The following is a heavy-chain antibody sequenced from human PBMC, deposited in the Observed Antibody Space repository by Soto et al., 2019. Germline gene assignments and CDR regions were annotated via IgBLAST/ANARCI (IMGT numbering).Heavy chain of an antibody. V-gene: IGHV3-23*01. Sequence: GGSLRLSCAASGFTFSSYAMSWVRQAPGKGLEWVSAISGSGGSTYYADSVKGRFTISRDNSKNTLYLQMNSLRAEDTAVYYCAKDRIRGYSYGFAAFDIWGQGTMVTVSS. CDR1: GFTFSSYA. J-gene: IGHJ3*02. CDR2: ISGSGGST. D-gene: IGHD5-18*01. CDR3: AKDRIRGYSYGFAAFDI.